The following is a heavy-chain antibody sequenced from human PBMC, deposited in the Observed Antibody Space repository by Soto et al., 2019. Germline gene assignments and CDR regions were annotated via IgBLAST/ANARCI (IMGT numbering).Heavy chain of an antibody. J-gene: IGHJ6*03. Sequence: GGSLRLSCAASGFTFSSYAMHWVRQAPGKGLEYVSAISSNGGSTYYANSVKGRFTISRDNSKNTLYLQMGSLRAEDMAVYYCARGVAADPYYYYYMDVWGKGTTVTVSS. CDR3: ARGVAADPYYYYYMDV. CDR1: GFTFSSYA. D-gene: IGHD6-13*01. CDR2: ISSNGGST. V-gene: IGHV3-64*01.